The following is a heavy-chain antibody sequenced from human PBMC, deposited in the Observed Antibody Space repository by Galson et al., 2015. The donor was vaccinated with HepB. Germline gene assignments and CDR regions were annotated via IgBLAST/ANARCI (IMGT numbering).Heavy chain of an antibody. Sequence: SLRLSCAASGFSFSSYGINWVRQAPGKGLEWVSYISSSSTTINYADSVKGRFTISRDNAKNSLYLRLKSLRAEDTAVYYCARGGASRPDYWGQGTLVTVSS. CDR3: ARGGASRPDY. D-gene: IGHD4/OR15-4a*01. V-gene: IGHV3-48*01. J-gene: IGHJ4*02. CDR2: ISSSSTTI. CDR1: GFSFSSYG.